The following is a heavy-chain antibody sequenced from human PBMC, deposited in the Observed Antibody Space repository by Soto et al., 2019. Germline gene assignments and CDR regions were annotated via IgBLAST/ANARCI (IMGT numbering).Heavy chain of an antibody. D-gene: IGHD3-22*01. CDR2: IYPGDSDT. J-gene: IGHJ4*03. Sequence: GESLKISCKGSGYSFTSYWIGWVRQMPGKGLEWMGIIYPGDSDTRYSPSFQGQVTISADKSISTAYLQWSSLKASDTAMYYCARHVYPSYYYDSNGYYYFDYWGQGTTVTVSS. CDR1: GYSFTSYW. V-gene: IGHV5-51*01. CDR3: ARHVYPSYYYDSNGYYYFDY.